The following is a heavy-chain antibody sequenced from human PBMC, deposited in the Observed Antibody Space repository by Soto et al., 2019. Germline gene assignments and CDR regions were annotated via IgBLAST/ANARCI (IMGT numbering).Heavy chain of an antibody. Sequence: LSLTCAVYGGSFSGYYWSWIRQPPGKGLEWIGEINHSGSTNYNPSLKSRVTISVDTSKNQFSLKLSSVTAADTAVYYCARDPPVWNYYNYYGMDVWGQGTTVTVSS. V-gene: IGHV4-34*01. D-gene: IGHD1-1*01. CDR1: GGSFSGYY. CDR2: INHSGST. CDR3: ARDPPVWNYYNYYGMDV. J-gene: IGHJ6*02.